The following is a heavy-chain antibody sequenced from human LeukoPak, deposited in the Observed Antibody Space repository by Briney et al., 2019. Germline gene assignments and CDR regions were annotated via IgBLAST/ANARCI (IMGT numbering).Heavy chain of an antibody. Sequence: SVTVSCKASGGTFSSYAISWVRQAPGQGLEWMGRIIPILGIANYAQKFQGRVTITADKSTSTAYMELSSLRSEDTSVYYCAREDSSGYNPSFQHWGQGTLVTVSS. CDR2: IIPILGIA. V-gene: IGHV1-69*04. D-gene: IGHD3-22*01. CDR1: GGTFSSYA. CDR3: AREDSSGYNPSFQH. J-gene: IGHJ1*01.